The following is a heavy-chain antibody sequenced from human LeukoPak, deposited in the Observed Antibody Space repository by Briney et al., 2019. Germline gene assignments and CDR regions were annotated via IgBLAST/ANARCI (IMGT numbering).Heavy chain of an antibody. CDR1: GYIFTSYY. Sequence: ASVKVSCKASGYIFTSYYMHWVRQAPGQGLEWMGIINPSGSSTSYAQKFQGRVTMTRDTSISTAYMEVIRLRSDDTAVYYCARSPHILAGEKFEYWGQGTRVTVSS. V-gene: IGHV1-46*01. D-gene: IGHD3-9*01. CDR3: ARSPHILAGEKFEY. CDR2: INPSGSST. J-gene: IGHJ4*02.